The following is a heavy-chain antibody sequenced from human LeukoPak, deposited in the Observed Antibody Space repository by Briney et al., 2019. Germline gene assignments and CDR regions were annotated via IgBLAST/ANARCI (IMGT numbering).Heavy chain of an antibody. J-gene: IGHJ4*02. V-gene: IGHV3-23*01. D-gene: IGHD3-16*02. Sequence: GGSLRLSCAASGFTFSSYARSWVRQAPGKGLAWVSTISGGSGSTYCADSVKGRFTISRDNSKNTLYLQMNSLRVEDTAVYYCASTPFYDYVWGSYRYRGLFDNWGQGTLVSVSS. CDR1: GFTFSSYA. CDR2: ISGGSGST. CDR3: ASTPFYDYVWGSYRYRGLFDN.